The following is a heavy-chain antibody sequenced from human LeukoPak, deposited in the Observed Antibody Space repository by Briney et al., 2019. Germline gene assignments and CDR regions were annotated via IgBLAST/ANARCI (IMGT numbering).Heavy chain of an antibody. CDR2: FDPEDGET. D-gene: IGHD6-13*01. CDR1: GYTLTELS. J-gene: IGHJ4*02. V-gene: IGHV1-24*01. Sequence: ASVEVSCKVSGYTLTELSMHWVRQAPGKGLEWMGGFDPEDGETIYAQKFQGRVTMTEDTSTDTAYMELSSLRSEDTDVYYCATDLTHRDSSSWYYFDYWGQGTLVTVSS. CDR3: ATDLTHRDSSSWYYFDY.